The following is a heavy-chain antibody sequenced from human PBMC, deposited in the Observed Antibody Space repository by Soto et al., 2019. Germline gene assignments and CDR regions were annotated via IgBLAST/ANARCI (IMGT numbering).Heavy chain of an antibody. V-gene: IGHV4-31*03. J-gene: IGHJ5*02. CDR2: IYYRGST. D-gene: IGHD4-17*01. Sequence: QVQLQESGPGLVKPSQTLSLTCTVSGGSISSGGYYWSWIRQHPGKGLEWIGYIYYRGSTYYNPSLKSRVTISVDTSKNQFSRKLSAVTAADTAVDYCARGSPTDYGRFDPWGQGTLVTVSS. CDR1: GGSISSGGYY. CDR3: ARGSPTDYGRFDP.